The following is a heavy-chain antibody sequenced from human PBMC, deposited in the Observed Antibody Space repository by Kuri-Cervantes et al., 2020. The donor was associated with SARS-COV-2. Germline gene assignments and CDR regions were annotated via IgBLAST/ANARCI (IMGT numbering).Heavy chain of an antibody. CDR1: GYTFTGYY. J-gene: IGHJ6*03. Sequence: SVKVSCKASGYTFTGYYMHWVRQAPGQGLEWMGGIIPIFGTANYAQKFQGRVTITADESTSTAYMELSSLRSEDTAVYYCAIGLEWLRTENYYYYYMDVWGKGTTVTVSS. CDR2: IIPIFGTA. D-gene: IGHD3-3*01. CDR3: AIGLEWLRTENYYYYYMDV. V-gene: IGHV1-69*13.